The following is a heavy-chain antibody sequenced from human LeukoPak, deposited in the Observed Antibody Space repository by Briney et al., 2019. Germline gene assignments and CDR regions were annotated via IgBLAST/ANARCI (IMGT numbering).Heavy chain of an antibody. CDR3: ARAYYYGSGWYYYYYMDV. Sequence: GGSLRLSCAASGFTFSNYWMSWVRQAPGKGLEWVADIKQDGSEKYYVDSVKGRFTISRDNAKNSLYLQMNSLRAEDTAVYYCARAYYYGSGWYYYYYMDVWGKGTTVTISS. CDR2: IKQDGSEK. CDR1: GFTFSNYW. J-gene: IGHJ6*03. V-gene: IGHV3-7*01. D-gene: IGHD3-10*01.